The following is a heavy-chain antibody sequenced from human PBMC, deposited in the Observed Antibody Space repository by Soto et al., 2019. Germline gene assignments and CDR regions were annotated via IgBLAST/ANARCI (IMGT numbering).Heavy chain of an antibody. D-gene: IGHD3-10*01. CDR3: ASLRYYGSGSYSPIDY. CDR1: GFTFSSYS. J-gene: IGHJ4*02. Sequence: GGSLRLSCAASGFTFSSYSMNWVRQAPGKGLEWVSSISSSSSYIYYADSVKGRFTISRDNAKNSLYLQMNSLRAEDTAVYYCASLRYYGSGSYSPIDYWGQGTLVTVSS. CDR2: ISSSSSYI. V-gene: IGHV3-21*01.